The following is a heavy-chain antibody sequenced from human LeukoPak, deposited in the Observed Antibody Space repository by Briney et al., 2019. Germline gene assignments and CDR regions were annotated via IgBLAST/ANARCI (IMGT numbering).Heavy chain of an antibody. V-gene: IGHV3-74*01. CDR1: GFTFSSYW. J-gene: IGHJ6*02. CDR3: ASDRVNYGLDV. CDR2: IKNDGSET. Sequence: GGSLRLSCAASGFTFSSYWMHWVRQVPGKGWVWVSRIKNDGSETNYADSVKGRFTISRDNAQNTLYLQMSSLRVDDTAVYYCASDRVNYGLDVWGQGTTVSVSS.